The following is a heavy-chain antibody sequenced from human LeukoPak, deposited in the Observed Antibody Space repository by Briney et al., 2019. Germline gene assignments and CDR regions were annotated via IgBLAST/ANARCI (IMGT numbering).Heavy chain of an antibody. V-gene: IGHV4-34*01. CDR2: INHSGST. CDR1: GGSFSGYY. Sequence: KTSETLSLTCAVYGGSFSGYYWSWIRQPPGKGLEWIGEINHSGSTNYNPSLKSRVTISVDTSKSQFSLKLSSVTAADTAVYYCARGPRDIVVVVAATLHGNWFDPWGQGTLATVSS. J-gene: IGHJ5*02. CDR3: ARGPRDIVVVVAATLHGNWFDP. D-gene: IGHD2-15*01.